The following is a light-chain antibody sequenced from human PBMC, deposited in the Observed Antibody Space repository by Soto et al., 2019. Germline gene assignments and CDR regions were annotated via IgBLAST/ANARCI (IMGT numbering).Light chain of an antibody. CDR1: QGLTSNF. CDR3: QQYVTAPRT. J-gene: IGKJ1*01. Sequence: EIVLTQSPGTLSLSPGERATLSCRASQGLTSNFLAWYQQKPGQAPSLLIYGASNRATGVPDGFSGGGSGTDFTLTISRLEPEDFAVYFCQQYVTAPRTFGQGTKVDIK. CDR2: GAS. V-gene: IGKV3-20*01.